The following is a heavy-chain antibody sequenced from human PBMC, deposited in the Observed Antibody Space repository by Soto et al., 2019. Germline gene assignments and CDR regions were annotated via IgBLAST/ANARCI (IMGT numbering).Heavy chain of an antibody. CDR1: GGSISSSSYY. D-gene: IGHD3-10*01. Sequence: QLQLQESGPGLVKPSETLSLTCTVSGGSISSSSYYWGWIRQPPGKGLEWIGSIYYSGSTYYNPSLKSRVTISVDTSKNQFSLKLSCVTAADTAVYYCASPYYYGSGSYYIRHYYYYMDAWGKGTTVAVSS. CDR2: IYYSGST. V-gene: IGHV4-39*01. CDR3: ASPYYYGSGSYYIRHYYYYMDA. J-gene: IGHJ6*03.